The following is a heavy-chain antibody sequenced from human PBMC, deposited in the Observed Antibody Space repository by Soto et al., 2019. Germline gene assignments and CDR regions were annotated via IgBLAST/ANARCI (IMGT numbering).Heavy chain of an antibody. J-gene: IGHJ6*02. CDR2: ISHDGTNK. V-gene: IGHV3-30*03. CDR1: GFTFSAYG. Sequence: GGSLRLSCEVSGFTFSAYGMHWVRQAPGKGLEWVAAISHDGTNKNYGDSVKGRFTISRDNSKKTLYLQMNSLRPEDTAVYYCARDPQVRGVIISYGMDVWGQGTTVTVSS. D-gene: IGHD3-10*01. CDR3: ARDPQVRGVIISYGMDV.